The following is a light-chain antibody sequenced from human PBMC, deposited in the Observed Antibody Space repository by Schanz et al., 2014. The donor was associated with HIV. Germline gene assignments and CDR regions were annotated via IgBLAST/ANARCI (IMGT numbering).Light chain of an antibody. CDR1: NRDIGTYDF. Sequence: QSVLTQPASVSGSLGQSITISCTGTNRDIGTYDFVSWYQQHPGTAPKLLIYDVTYRPSGVSNAFSGTKSGNTASLTISGLHPDDEADYYCSSYTTSSTLVIFGGGTKLTVL. J-gene: IGLJ2*01. V-gene: IGLV2-14*03. CDR2: DVT. CDR3: SSYTTSSTLVI.